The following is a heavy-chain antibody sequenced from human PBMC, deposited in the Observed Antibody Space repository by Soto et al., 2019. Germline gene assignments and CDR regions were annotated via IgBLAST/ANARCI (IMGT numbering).Heavy chain of an antibody. CDR1: GGTFSSYT. CDR3: ARDDTGSYKFDY. J-gene: IGHJ4*02. Sequence: QVQLVQSGAEVKKPGSSVKVSCKASGGTFSSYTISWVRQAPGQGLEWMGRIIPILGIANYAQKFQGRVTITADKSTSTAYMELSSLRSEGTAVYYCARDDTGSYKFDYWGQGTLVTVSS. CDR2: IIPILGIA. V-gene: IGHV1-69*08. D-gene: IGHD1-26*01.